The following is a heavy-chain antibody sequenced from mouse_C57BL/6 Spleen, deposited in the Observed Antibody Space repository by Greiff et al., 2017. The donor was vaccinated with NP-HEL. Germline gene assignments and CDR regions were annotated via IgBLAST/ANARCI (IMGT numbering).Heavy chain of an antibody. J-gene: IGHJ3*01. Sequence: VQLKQPGAELVMPGASVKLSCKASGYTFTSYWMHWVKQRPGQGLEWIGEIDPSDSNTNYNQKFKGKSTLTVDKSSSTAYMQLSSLTSEDSAVYYFAIKERTAPFAYWGQGTLVTVSA. D-gene: IGHD1-2*01. CDR2: IDPSDSNT. CDR1: GYTFTSYW. CDR3: AIKERTAPFAY. V-gene: IGHV1-69*01.